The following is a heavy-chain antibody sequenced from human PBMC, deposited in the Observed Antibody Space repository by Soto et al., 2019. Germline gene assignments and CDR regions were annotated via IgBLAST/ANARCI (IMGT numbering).Heavy chain of an antibody. CDR2: TYYRSKWYN. CDR3: ARGYSGPGGYYNIMDV. Sequence: SPTLSLTCAIPGDRVYSNSGAWNWIKKSPSRGLEWLGRTYYRSKWYNDYAVSVKSRISINPDTSTNQFSLQLNSVTPGDTAVYYCARGYSGPGGYYNIMDVWGQGTTVTVSS. V-gene: IGHV6-1*01. J-gene: IGHJ6*02. D-gene: IGHD3-10*01. CDR1: GDRVYSNSGA.